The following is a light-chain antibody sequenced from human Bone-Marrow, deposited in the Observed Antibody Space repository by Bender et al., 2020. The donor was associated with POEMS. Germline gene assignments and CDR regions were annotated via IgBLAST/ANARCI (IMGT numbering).Light chain of an antibody. Sequence: QSALTQPASVSGSPGQSITISCTGTSSDVGAYNYVSWYQQPPAKAPKLMIFDVINRPSGVSNRFSGSKSGNTASLTISGLQAEDEADYYCSSYTSTWVFGGGTKLTVL. CDR1: SSDVGAYNY. V-gene: IGLV2-14*01. J-gene: IGLJ3*02. CDR2: DVI. CDR3: SSYTSTWV.